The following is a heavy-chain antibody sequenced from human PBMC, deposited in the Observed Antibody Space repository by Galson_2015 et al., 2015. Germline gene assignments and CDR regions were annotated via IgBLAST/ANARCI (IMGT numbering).Heavy chain of an antibody. D-gene: IGHD2-15*01. CDR2: ISAYNGNT. CDR3: ARFIVVVVAATPELDY. J-gene: IGHJ4*02. CDR1: GYTFTSYG. Sequence: SVKVSCKASGYTFTSYGISWVRQAPGQGLEWMGWISAYNGNTNYAQKLQGRVTMTTDTSTSTAYMELRSLRSDDTAVYYCARFIVVVVAATPELDYWSQGTLVTVSS. V-gene: IGHV1-18*01.